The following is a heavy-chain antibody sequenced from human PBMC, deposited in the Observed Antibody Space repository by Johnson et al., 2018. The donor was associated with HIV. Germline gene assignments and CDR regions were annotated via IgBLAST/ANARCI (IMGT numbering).Heavy chain of an antibody. CDR1: GFTFSSYA. CDR3: ARRMVQGGIKTSGAVDI. CDR2: ISYDGSNK. J-gene: IGHJ3*02. D-gene: IGHD3-10*01. Sequence: QMLLVESGGGVVQPGRSLRLSCAASGFTFSSYAMHWVRQAPGKGLEWVAIISYDGSNKYYADSVKGRFTISRDNSKNTLYLQMNSLRAEDTTVYYCARRMVQGGIKTSGAVDIWGQGTRVTGSS. V-gene: IGHV3-30*03.